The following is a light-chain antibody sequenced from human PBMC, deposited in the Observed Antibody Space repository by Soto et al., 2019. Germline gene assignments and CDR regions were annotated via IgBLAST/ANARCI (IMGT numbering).Light chain of an antibody. J-gene: IGLJ2*01. CDR2: STA. CDR1: SSNIGTNF. Sequence: QAVVTQPPSASGTPGQRVTISCSGSSSNIGTNFVSWYQHLQGTAPKLLIYSTAQRPSEVPDRFSGSKSGTSASLAISGLRSEDQADYFCAAWDDSLSVVVFGGGTQLTV. V-gene: IGLV1-47*02. CDR3: AAWDDSLSVVV.